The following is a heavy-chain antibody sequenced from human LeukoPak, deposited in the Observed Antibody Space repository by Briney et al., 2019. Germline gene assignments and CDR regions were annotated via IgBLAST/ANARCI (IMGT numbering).Heavy chain of an antibody. V-gene: IGHV3-74*01. J-gene: IGHJ4*02. CDR2: INGDGSRT. D-gene: IGHD4-17*01. CDR1: GFTFSTNW. Sequence: PGRSLRLSCAASGFTFSTNWMHWVRQAPGKGLVWVSRINGDGSRTNYADSVEGRFTISRDNAKNTVYLQMNSLRAEDTAVYYCARGATYAYYFDYWGQGILVTVSS. CDR3: ARGATYAYYFDY.